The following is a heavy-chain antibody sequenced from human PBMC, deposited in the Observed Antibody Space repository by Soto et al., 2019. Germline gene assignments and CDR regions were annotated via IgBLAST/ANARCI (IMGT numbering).Heavy chain of an antibody. V-gene: IGHV4-34*02. D-gene: IGHD4-17*01. CDR1: GGSFSGYY. CDR3: ARLHDFGDYGGWFDP. CDR2: INHGGST. J-gene: IGHJ5*02. Sequence: QVQLQQWGAGLLKPSETLSLTCAVYGGSFSGYYWSWIRQPPGKGLEWIGEINHGGSTNYNPSLKSRVTISVDTSKNQFSLKLTSVTAADTAVYYCARLHDFGDYGGWFDPWGQGNLVTVSS.